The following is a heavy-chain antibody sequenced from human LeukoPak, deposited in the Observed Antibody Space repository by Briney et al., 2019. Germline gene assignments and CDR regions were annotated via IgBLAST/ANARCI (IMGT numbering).Heavy chain of an antibody. J-gene: IGHJ4*02. D-gene: IGHD4-17*01. CDR1: GYTFTDYY. V-gene: IGHV1-2*02. CDR2: INPNSGGT. Sequence: ASVKVSCKASGYTFTDYYIHWVRQAPGQGLEWMGWINPNSGGTEIAQDFKGRVTMTRDTSISTAYMELNSLRSDDTAVFYCTREDTSSWDYVLHWGQGTLVTVSS. CDR3: TREDTSSWDYVLH.